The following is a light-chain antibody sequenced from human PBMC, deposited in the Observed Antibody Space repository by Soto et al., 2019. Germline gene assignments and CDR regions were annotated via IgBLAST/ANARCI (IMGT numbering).Light chain of an antibody. CDR2: AAS. Sequence: DIQMTQSPSSLSASVGDRVTITCRASQAINNYLAWFPQTPGKVPTLLISAASTLQSGVPSRFSGSGSGTDVTLTISSLQPEDGATYYCQQVNAVPTFGGGTKVEI. CDR1: QAINNY. CDR3: QQVNAVPT. V-gene: IGKV1-27*01. J-gene: IGKJ4*01.